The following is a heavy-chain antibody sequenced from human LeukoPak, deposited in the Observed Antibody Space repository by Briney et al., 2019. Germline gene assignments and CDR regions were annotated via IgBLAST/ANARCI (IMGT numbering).Heavy chain of an antibody. CDR1: GFRFSNYW. J-gene: IGHJ4*02. CDR3: ARDVVGSLDY. D-gene: IGHD2-15*01. Sequence: PGGSLRLSCAGSGFRFSNYWMAWVRQAPGKGPEWVANMKQDGSARHYADSVKGRFTISRDNAQNSVYLQMNSLRAEDTAVYYCARDVVGSLDYWGLGTLVTVSS. CDR2: MKQDGSAR. V-gene: IGHV3-7*01.